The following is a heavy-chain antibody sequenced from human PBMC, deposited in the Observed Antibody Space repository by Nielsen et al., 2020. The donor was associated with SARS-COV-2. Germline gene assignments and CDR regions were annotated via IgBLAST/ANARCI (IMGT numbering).Heavy chain of an antibody. Sequence: GESLKISCAASGFTFNSVGMHWVRQAPGKGLVWVARVSMDGRGTNYADSVKGRFTISRDNAENTLHLDMSSLRVGDSAVYYCTRDGHHWDLDNWGQGALVTVSS. V-gene: IGHV3-74*01. CDR1: GFTFNSVG. D-gene: IGHD7-27*01. CDR3: TRDGHHWDLDN. J-gene: IGHJ4*02. CDR2: VSMDGRGT.